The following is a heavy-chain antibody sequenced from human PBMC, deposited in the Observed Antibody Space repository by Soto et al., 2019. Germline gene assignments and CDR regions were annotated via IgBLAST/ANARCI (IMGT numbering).Heavy chain of an antibody. Sequence: GGSLRLSCASSGFNFSFYAMHLVRQTPGKGLEWVAVISFDGNNIYYADSVRGRFTISRDSSSSMLYLQMNNLKPEDSAIYYCARVGCSSIWCATQFENWGEGTLVTVSS. CDR3: ARVGCSSIWCATQFEN. D-gene: IGHD2-2*01. J-gene: IGHJ4*02. CDR2: ISFDGNNI. V-gene: IGHV3-30-3*01. CDR1: GFNFSFYA.